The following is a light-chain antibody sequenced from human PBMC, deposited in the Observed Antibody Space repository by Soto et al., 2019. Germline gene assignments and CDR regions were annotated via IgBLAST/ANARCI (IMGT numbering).Light chain of an antibody. CDR1: QSISNY. CDR3: QQSYNTPRT. Sequence: DIQMTQSPSSLSASVGDRVIITCRASQSISNYLNWYQQKPGKAPNLLIYAASSLQSGVPSRFSGSGSGTDFTLTISSLQPEDFATYYCQQSYNTPRTFGQGTKVDIK. CDR2: AAS. J-gene: IGKJ1*01. V-gene: IGKV1-39*01.